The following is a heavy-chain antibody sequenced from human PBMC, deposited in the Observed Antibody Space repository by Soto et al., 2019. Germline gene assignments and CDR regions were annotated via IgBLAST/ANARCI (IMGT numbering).Heavy chain of an antibody. V-gene: IGHV1-3*01. CDR3: ASPKSSGWDYYYYGMDV. CDR2: INAGNGNT. J-gene: IGHJ6*02. D-gene: IGHD6-19*01. Sequence: ASVKVSCKASGYTFTSYAMHWVHQAPGQRLEWMGWINAGNGNTKYSQKFQGRVTITRDTSASTAYMELSSLRSEDTAVYYCASPKSSGWDYYYYGMDVWGQGTTVTVSS. CDR1: GYTFTSYA.